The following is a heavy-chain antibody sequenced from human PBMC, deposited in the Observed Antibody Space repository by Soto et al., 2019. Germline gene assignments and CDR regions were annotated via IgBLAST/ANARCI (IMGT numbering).Heavy chain of an antibody. D-gene: IGHD3-16*01. V-gene: IGHV3-74*03. Sequence: EVQLVESGGGLVQPGGSLRLSCAVSGFTFSRYWMHWFRQDPVNGLVWVSSINTDGTNTQYADSVRGRFTVSRDNAKNTVYLQIISLRSEDTAVYYCAKDLLWGQSDYWGQGTLVVVSS. CDR2: INTDGTNT. J-gene: IGHJ4*02. CDR1: GFTFSRYW. CDR3: AKDLLWGQSDY.